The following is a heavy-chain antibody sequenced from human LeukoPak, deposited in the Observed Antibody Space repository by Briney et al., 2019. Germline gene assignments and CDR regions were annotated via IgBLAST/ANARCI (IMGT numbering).Heavy chain of an antibody. J-gene: IGHJ4*02. CDR2: NNHSGST. Sequence: PSETLSLTCAVYGGSFSGYYWSWIRQPPGKGLEWLGENNHSGSTNYNPSLKSRVTISVDTSKNQFSLKLSSVTAADTAVYYCARKRVGCSSTSCYFGYFDYWGQGTLVTVSS. V-gene: IGHV4-34*01. CDR1: GGSFSGYY. CDR3: ARKRVGCSSTSCYFGYFDY. D-gene: IGHD2-2*01.